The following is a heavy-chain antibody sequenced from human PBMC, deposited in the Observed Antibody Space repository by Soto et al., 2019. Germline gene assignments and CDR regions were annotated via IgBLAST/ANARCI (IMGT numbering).Heavy chain of an antibody. CDR3: AREMGATNDY. CDR2: FVPFVGIT. CDR1: GGSFSNYA. Sequence: QVQLVQSGAEVKKPGSSVKVSCKASGGSFSNYALNWVRQAPGQGREWMGTFVPFVGITKYAQKFQGRVTITADNSTSTSYMELSSLRSEDTAVYYCAREMGATNDYRGQGTLVTVSS. D-gene: IGHD1-26*01. V-gene: IGHV1-69*04. J-gene: IGHJ4*02.